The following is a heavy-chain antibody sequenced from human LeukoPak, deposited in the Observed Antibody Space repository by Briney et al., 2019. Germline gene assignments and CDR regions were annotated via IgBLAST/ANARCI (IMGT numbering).Heavy chain of an antibody. D-gene: IGHD3-16*01. CDR3: ARDLGTFYYYYGTDV. CDR1: GFTFSSYA. J-gene: IGHJ6*02. CDR2: ISYDGSNK. V-gene: IGHV3-30-3*01. Sequence: GGSLRLSCAASGFTFSSYAMHWVRQAPGKGLEWVAVISYDGSNKYYADSVKGRFTISRDNSKNTLYLQMNSLRAEDTAVYYCARDLGTFYYYYGTDVWGQGTTVTVSS.